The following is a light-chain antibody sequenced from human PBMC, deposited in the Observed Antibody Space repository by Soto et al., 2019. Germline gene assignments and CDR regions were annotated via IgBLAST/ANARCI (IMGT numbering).Light chain of an antibody. CDR1: SSNIGSNY. Sequence: QSVLTQPPSASGTPGPRVTISCSGSSSNIGSNYVYWYQQLPGTAPKLLIYRNNQRPSGVPDRFSGSKSGTSASLAISGLRSGEEANYYCAAWDDSLSGVVFGGGTELTVL. CDR2: RNN. V-gene: IGLV1-47*01. CDR3: AAWDDSLSGVV. J-gene: IGLJ3*02.